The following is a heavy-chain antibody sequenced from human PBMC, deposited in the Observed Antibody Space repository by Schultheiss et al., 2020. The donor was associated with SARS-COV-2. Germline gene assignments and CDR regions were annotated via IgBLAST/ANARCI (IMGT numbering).Heavy chain of an antibody. CDR2: ISYDGSNK. V-gene: IGHV3-30*04. J-gene: IGHJ4*02. CDR1: GFIFSTYA. Sequence: GGSLRLSCAASGFIFSTYAVHWVRQAPGKGLEWVAVISYDGSNKYYADSVKGRFTISRDNSKNTLDLQMNSLRAEDTAVYYCARGGQGPNPDGYWGQGTLVTVSS. CDR3: ARGGQGPNPDGY.